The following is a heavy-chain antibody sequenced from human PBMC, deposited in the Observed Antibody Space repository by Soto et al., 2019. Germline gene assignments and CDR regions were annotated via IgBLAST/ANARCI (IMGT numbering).Heavy chain of an antibody. J-gene: IGHJ4*02. Sequence: SVKVSCKASGGTFSSYAISWVRQAPGQGLEWMGGIIPIFGTANYAQKFQGRVTITADESTSTAYMELSSLRSEDTAVYYCASMHHGDGYNIGGFDYWGQGTLVTVSS. CDR3: ASMHHGDGYNIGGFDY. V-gene: IGHV1-69*13. D-gene: IGHD5-12*01. CDR2: IIPIFGTA. CDR1: GGTFSSYA.